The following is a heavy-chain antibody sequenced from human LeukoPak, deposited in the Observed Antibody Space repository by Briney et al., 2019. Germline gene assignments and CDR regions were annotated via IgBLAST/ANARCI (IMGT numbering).Heavy chain of an antibody. V-gene: IGHV1-69*01. Sequence: SVKVSCKASGGTFSSYAISWVRQAPGQGLEWMRGIVPIFGTANYAQKFQGRVTITADESTSTAYMELSSLRSEDTAVYYCARDPARSGYSYGYSDYWGQGTLVTVSS. J-gene: IGHJ4*02. CDR1: GGTFSSYA. CDR3: ARDPARSGYSYGYSDY. CDR2: IVPIFGTA. D-gene: IGHD5-18*01.